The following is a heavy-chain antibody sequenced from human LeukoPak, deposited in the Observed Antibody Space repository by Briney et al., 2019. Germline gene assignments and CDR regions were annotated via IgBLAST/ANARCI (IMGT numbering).Heavy chain of an antibody. V-gene: IGHV4-38-2*01. CDR2: ILHVGNT. D-gene: IGHD6-25*01. CDR1: GYFISSGYY. CDR3: ARVVNLQRFDY. Sequence: PSETLSLTSAVSGYFISSGYYWGWVRQPPGEGLEWIATILHVGNTYYSSSLRSRVTISVDTSNNQFSLKLSSVTAADTAVYYCARVVNLQRFDYWGQGALVTVSS. J-gene: IGHJ4*02.